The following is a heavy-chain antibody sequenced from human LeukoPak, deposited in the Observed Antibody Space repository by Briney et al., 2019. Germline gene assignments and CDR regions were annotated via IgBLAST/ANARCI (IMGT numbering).Heavy chain of an antibody. CDR3: ARTRGRKNNSGWQGLTPVPPFDP. CDR2: INPSGGST. Sequence: ASVKVSCKASGYTFTSYYMHWVRQAPGQGLEWMGIINPSGGSTSYARKFQGRVTMTRDTSTSTVYMELSSLRSEDTAVYYCARTRGRKNNSGWQGLTPVPPFDPWGQGTLVTVSS. D-gene: IGHD6-19*01. J-gene: IGHJ5*02. CDR1: GYTFTSYY. V-gene: IGHV1-46*01.